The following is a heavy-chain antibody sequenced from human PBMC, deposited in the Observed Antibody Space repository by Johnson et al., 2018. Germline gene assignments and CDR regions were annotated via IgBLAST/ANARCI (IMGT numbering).Heavy chain of an antibody. V-gene: IGHV5-51*03. D-gene: IGHD2-15*01. CDR3: ARLNGSAEYFQH. CDR2: IYPGDSDT. CDR1: GYRFSDNW. Sequence: VQLVESGAEVKKPGESLKISCKASGYRFSDNWIGWVRQKPGEGLEWMGIIYPGDSDTRYSPSFHGQVTISADKSISTAYLQWSSLKASDTAMYYCARLNGSAEYFQHWGQGTLVTVSS. J-gene: IGHJ1*01.